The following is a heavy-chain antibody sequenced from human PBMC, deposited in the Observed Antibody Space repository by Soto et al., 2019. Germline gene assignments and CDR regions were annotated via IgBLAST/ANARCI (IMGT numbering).Heavy chain of an antibody. CDR3: AKILQLGDYAYYYYGMDV. D-gene: IGHD4-17*01. V-gene: IGHV3-30*18. Sequence: QVQLVESGGGVVQPGRSLRLSCAASGFTFSNYGMHWVRQAPGKGLEWVAVISYDGSNKHYADSVKGRFTISRDNSKNPLYLQMNSLRAEDTAVYYCAKILQLGDYAYYYYGMDVWGQGTTVTVSS. CDR1: GFTFSNYG. CDR2: ISYDGSNK. J-gene: IGHJ6*02.